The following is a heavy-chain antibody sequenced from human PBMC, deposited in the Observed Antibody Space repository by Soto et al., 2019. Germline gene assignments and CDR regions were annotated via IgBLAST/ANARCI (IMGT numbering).Heavy chain of an antibody. CDR2: IFYLGSS. CDR1: GDPIISSDFY. D-gene: IGHD3-3*02. V-gene: IGHV4-39*01. J-gene: IGHJ5*02. Sequence: SETLSLTCTVSGDPIISSDFYWGWVRQPPGKGLEWIGSIFYLGSSYYNPSLKSRVTMSFDTSKNQFSLRLRSVTAADTALYFCARHSLALRKNNWFDPWGQGIMVTSPQ. CDR3: ARHSLALRKNNWFDP.